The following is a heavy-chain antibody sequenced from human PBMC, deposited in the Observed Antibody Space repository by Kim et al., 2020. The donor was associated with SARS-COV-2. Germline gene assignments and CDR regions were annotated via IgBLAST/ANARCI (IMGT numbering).Heavy chain of an antibody. Sequence: ASVKVSCKASGYTFTSYAMHWVRQAPGQRLEWMGWINAGNGNTKYSQKFQGRVTITRDTSASTAYMELSSLRSEDTAVYYCANSVGKRDAFDIWGQGTMVTVSS. CDR3: ANSVGKRDAFDI. J-gene: IGHJ3*02. V-gene: IGHV1-3*01. CDR1: GYTFTSYA. D-gene: IGHD1-26*01. CDR2: INAGNGNT.